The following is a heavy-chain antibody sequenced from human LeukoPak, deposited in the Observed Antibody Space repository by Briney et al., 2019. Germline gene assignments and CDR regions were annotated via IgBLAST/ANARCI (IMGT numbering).Heavy chain of an antibody. CDR1: GGTFSSYA. CDR3: ARDQTRLSGYYPDY. Sequence: SVKVSCKASGGTFSSYAISWVRQAPGQGLEWMGGIIPIFGTANYAQKFQGRVTITADESASTAYMELSSLRSEDTAVYYCARDQTRLSGYYPDYWGQGTLVTVSS. CDR2: IIPIFGTA. D-gene: IGHD3-22*01. V-gene: IGHV1-69*13. J-gene: IGHJ4*02.